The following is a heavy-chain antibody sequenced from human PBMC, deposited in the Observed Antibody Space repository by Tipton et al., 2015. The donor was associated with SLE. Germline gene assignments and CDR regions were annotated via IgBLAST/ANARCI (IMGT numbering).Heavy chain of an antibody. D-gene: IGHD6-6*01. J-gene: IGHJ4*02. CDR3: RVEPVDY. CDR2: IYYSGST. Sequence: TLSLTCTVSGGSISSSSYYWGWIRQPPGKGLEWIGRIYYSGSTYYNPSLKSRVTISVDTSKNQFSLKLSSVTAADTAVYYCRVEPVDYWGQGTLVTVSS. CDR1: GGSISSSSYY. V-gene: IGHV4-39*03.